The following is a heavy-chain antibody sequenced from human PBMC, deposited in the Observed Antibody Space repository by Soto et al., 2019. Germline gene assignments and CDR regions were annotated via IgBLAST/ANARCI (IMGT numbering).Heavy chain of an antibody. J-gene: IGHJ4*02. CDR1: GGSISSYY. Sequence: PSETLSLTCTVSGGSISSYYWSRIRQPPGKGLEWIGYIYYSGSTNYNPSLKSRVTISVDTSKNQFSLKLSSVTAADTAVYYCARDRYSYGTQYYFDYWGQGTLVTVSS. CDR3: ARDRYSYGTQYYFDY. D-gene: IGHD5-18*01. CDR2: IYYSGST. V-gene: IGHV4-59*01.